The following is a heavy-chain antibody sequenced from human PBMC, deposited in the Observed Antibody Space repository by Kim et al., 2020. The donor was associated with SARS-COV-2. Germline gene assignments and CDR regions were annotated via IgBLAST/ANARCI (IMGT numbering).Heavy chain of an antibody. CDR2: NNGSI. D-gene: IGHD3-10*01. J-gene: IGHJ3*01. Sequence: NNGSIGYADAVKDRFTISRDNAKNSLYLQMNSLRAEDTALYYCAKDIGGSWGQGTMVTVSS. CDR3: AKDIGGS. V-gene: IGHV3-9*01.